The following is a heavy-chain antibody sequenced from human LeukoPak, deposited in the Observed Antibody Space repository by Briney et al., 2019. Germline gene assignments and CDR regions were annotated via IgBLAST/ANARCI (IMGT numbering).Heavy chain of an antibody. D-gene: IGHD6-13*01. V-gene: IGHV1-18*01. CDR1: GYTFTSYG. J-gene: IGHJ5*02. CDR3: ARDMYSSSWYQETNWFDP. CDR2: ISAYNGNT. Sequence: ASVKVSCKASGYTFTSYGISWVRQAPGQGLEWMGWISAYNGNTNYAQKLQGRVTMTTDTSTSTAYMELRSLRSDDTAVYYCARDMYSSSWYQETNWFDPWGQGTLVTVSS.